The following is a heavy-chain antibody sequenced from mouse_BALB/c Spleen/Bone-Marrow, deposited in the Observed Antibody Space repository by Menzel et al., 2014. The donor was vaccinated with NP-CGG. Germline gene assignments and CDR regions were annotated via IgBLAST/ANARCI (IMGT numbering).Heavy chain of an antibody. CDR1: GFTFSDYY. V-gene: IGHV5-12*02. J-gene: IGHJ2*03. Sequence: EVNVVESGGGLVQPGGSLKLSCATSGFTFSDYYMYWVRQTPEKRLEWVAYISNGGGSTYYPDSVKGRFTISRDNAKNTLYLQMSSLKSEDTAMYYCARVWYFDYWGQGTSLTVSS. CDR2: ISNGGGST. CDR3: ARVWYFDY.